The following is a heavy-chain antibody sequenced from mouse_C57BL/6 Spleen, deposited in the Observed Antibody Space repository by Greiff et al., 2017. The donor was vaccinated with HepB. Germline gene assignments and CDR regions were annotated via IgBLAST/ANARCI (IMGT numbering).Heavy chain of an antibody. V-gene: IGHV3-6*01. CDR2: IRYDGSN. CDR1: GFSITSGYF. D-gene: IGHD1-1*01. Sequence: EVQLQQSGPGLVKPSQSLSLTCSVTGFSITSGYFWYLIRQFPGNNLEWMGYIRYDGSNNYTPSFKNRISIPRDTSKNQFFLKLTSVTTDDTATYYRAREGDYYGSRRYKAMDYGGQGTSVTGSA. CDR3: AREGDYYGSRRYKAMDY. J-gene: IGHJ4*01.